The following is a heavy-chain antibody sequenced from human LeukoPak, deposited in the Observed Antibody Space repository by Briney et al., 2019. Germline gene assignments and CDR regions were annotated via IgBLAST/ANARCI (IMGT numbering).Heavy chain of an antibody. CDR2: IYPGDSDT. Sequence: GESLKISCKGSGYSFTGYWIGWVRQMPGKGLERMGIIYPGDSDTRYSPSFQGQVTISADKSISTAYLQWSSLKSSDPAMYYCARHGDYGDYVGAFDIWGQGTMVTVSS. J-gene: IGHJ3*02. V-gene: IGHV5-51*01. CDR3: ARHGDYGDYVGAFDI. CDR1: GYSFTGYW. D-gene: IGHD4-17*01.